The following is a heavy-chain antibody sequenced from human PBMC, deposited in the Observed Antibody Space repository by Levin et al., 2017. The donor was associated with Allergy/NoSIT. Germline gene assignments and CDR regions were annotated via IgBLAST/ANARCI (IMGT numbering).Heavy chain of an antibody. D-gene: IGHD2-2*01. CDR1: GGTFSSYT. J-gene: IGHJ6*03. V-gene: IGHV1-69*02. Sequence: SVKVSCKASGGTFSSYTISWVRQAPGQGLEWMGRIIPILGIANYAQKFQGRVTITADKSTSTAYMELSSLRSEDTAVYYCASYCSSTSCHLFQTYYYYYYMDVWGKGTTVTVSS. CDR2: IIPILGIA. CDR3: ASYCSSTSCHLFQTYYYYYYMDV.